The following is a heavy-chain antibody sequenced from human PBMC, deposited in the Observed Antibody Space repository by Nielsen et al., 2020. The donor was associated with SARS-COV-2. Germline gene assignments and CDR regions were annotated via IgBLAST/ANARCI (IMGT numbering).Heavy chain of an antibody. CDR1: GFTFSSYA. D-gene: IGHD3-3*01. V-gene: IGHV3-23*01. Sequence: GGSLRLSCAASGFTFSSYAMSWVRQAPGKGLEWVSAISGSGGSTYYADSVKGRFTISRDNSKNTLYLQMNSLRAEDTAVYYCAKESVPYYDFWSGPGAFDIWGQGTMVTVSS. CDR3: AKESVPYYDFWSGPGAFDI. J-gene: IGHJ3*02. CDR2: ISGSGGST.